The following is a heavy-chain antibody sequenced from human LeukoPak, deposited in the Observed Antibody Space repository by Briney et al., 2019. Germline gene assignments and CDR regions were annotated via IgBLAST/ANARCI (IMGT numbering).Heavy chain of an antibody. J-gene: IGHJ4*02. V-gene: IGHV3-7*01. Sequence: GGSLRLSCESSGFIFTSHRMSWVRQAPGKGLEWVANIGQDGSDKYYVDSVKGRFTISRDNAKNTLYLQMKSLRAEDTAVYYCARERNLEIAVAGTIFDYWGQGTLVTVSS. D-gene: IGHD6-19*01. CDR2: IGQDGSDK. CDR3: ARERNLEIAVAGTIFDY. CDR1: GFIFTSHR.